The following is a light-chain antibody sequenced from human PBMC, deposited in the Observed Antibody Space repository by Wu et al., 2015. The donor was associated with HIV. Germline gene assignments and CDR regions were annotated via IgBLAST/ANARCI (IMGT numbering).Light chain of an antibody. J-gene: IGKJ5*01. CDR3: QHYVSSPPIS. Sequence: EIVLTQSPATVSLSPGERATLSCRASQTVRNNYLAWYQQKPGQAPRLLIYGASNRATGIPDRFSGSGSGTDFTLTISRLEPEDFALYYCQHYVSSPPISFGQGTRLEIK. CDR2: GAS. V-gene: IGKV3-20*01. CDR1: QTVRNNY.